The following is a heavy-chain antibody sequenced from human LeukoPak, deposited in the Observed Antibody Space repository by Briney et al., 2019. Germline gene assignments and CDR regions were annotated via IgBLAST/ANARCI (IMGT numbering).Heavy chain of an antibody. D-gene: IGHD3-22*01. J-gene: IGHJ4*02. CDR2: ICGSGGST. CDR3: AKTYYYDSSGYHFPVYFDY. V-gene: IGHV3-23*01. Sequence: GGSLRLSCAASGFTFSSYAMSWVRQAPGKGLEWVSAICGSGGSTYYADSVKGRFTISRDNSKNTLYLQMNSLRAEDTAVYYCAKTYYYDSSGYHFPVYFDYWGQGTLVTVSS. CDR1: GFTFSSYA.